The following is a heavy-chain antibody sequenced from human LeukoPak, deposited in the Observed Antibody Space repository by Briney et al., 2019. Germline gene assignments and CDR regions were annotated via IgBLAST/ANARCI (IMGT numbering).Heavy chain of an antibody. CDR2: ISYDGSNK. J-gene: IGHJ1*01. Sequence: GGSLRLSCAASGFTFSSYGMHWVRQAPGKGLEWVAVISYDGSNKYYADSVKGRFTISRDNSKNTLYLQMNSLRPEDTAVYYCAKMGDFQHWGQGTLVTVSS. CDR3: AKMGDFQH. CDR1: GFTFSSYG. V-gene: IGHV3-30*18. D-gene: IGHD5-24*01.